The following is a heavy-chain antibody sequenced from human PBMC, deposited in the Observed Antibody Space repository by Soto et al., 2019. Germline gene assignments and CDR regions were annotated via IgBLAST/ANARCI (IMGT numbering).Heavy chain of an antibody. Sequence: QERLVQSGAEVRKPGSSVKVSCKVTGGTSTRYAINWVRQAPGQGLEWMGGIVPMFGTSKYAQKFQGRVTITADTSTNIDYMELRSLRSEDTSVYYCNRGSEYDLWSGYLWGQGTLVAFSS. CDR2: IVPMFGTS. CDR1: GGTSTRYA. J-gene: IGHJ4*02. CDR3: NRGSEYDLWSGYL. D-gene: IGHD3-3*01. V-gene: IGHV1-69*06.